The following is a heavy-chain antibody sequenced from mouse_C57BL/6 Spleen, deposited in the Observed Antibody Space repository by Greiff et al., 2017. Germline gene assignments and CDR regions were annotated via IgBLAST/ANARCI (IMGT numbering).Heavy chain of an antibody. CDR3: ARVRTGTYYYAIDY. Sequence: VQLQQPGAELVMPGASVKLSCKASGYTFTSYWMHWVKQRPGQGLEWIGEIDPSDSYTNYNQKFKGKSTMTVDKSSSTAYMQLSSLTSEDSAVYYCARVRTGTYYYAIDYWGQGTSVTVSS. D-gene: IGHD4-1*01. V-gene: IGHV1-69*01. CDR1: GYTFTSYW. J-gene: IGHJ4*01. CDR2: IDPSDSYT.